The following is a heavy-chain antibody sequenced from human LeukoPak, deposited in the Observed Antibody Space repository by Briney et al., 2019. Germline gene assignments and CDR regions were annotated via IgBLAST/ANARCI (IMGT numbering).Heavy chain of an antibody. V-gene: IGHV4-61*02. CDR2: IYTSGST. CDR3: ARILRDCSGGSCSLNWFDP. D-gene: IGHD2-15*01. CDR1: GGSISSGTYY. Sequence: MASQTLSLTCTVSGGSISSGTYYWSWIRQPAGKGLEWIGRIYTSGSTNYNPSLKSRVTISVDTSKNQFSLKLSSVTAADTAVYYCARILRDCSGGSCSLNWFDPWGQGTLVTVSS. J-gene: IGHJ5*02.